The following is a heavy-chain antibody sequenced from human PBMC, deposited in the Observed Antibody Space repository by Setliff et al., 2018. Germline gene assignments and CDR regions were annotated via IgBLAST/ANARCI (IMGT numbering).Heavy chain of an antibody. J-gene: IGHJ4*02. V-gene: IGHV3-21*01. CDR1: GFAFNNAW. Sequence: PGGSLRLSCAASGFAFNNAWVNWVRQAPGKGLEWVSSISATTTYIYYADSVKGRFTISRDNAKNSVYLQMNSLKADDTAVYYCAGSRAWIPFLDSWAQETLVTVSS. CDR2: ISATTTYI. D-gene: IGHD5-18*01. CDR3: AGSRAWIPFLDS.